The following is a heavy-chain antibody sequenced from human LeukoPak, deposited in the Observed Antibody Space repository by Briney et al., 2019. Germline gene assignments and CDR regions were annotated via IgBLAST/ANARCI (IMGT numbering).Heavy chain of an antibody. V-gene: IGHV4-34*01. D-gene: IGHD5-24*01. CDR2: INHSGST. CDR1: GGSFSGYY. Sequence: PSETLSLTCAVYGGSFSGYYWSWIRQPPGKGLEWIGEINHSGSTNYNPSLKSRVTISVDTSKNQFSLKLSSVTAADTAVYYCARVGEMATIMYYFDYWGQGTLVTVSS. CDR3: ARVGEMATIMYYFDY. J-gene: IGHJ4*02.